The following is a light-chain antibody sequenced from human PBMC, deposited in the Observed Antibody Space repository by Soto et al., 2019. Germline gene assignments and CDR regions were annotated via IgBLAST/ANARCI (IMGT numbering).Light chain of an antibody. CDR1: SSDVGGYHY. J-gene: IGLJ3*02. Sequence: QSALTQPASVSGSPGQSITISCTGTSSDVGGYHYVSWCQQHPGKAPKLMIYEVSNRPSGVSNRFSGSKSGNTASLTISGLQAEDEADYFCSSYTSNSTLVFGGGTQLTVL. CDR2: EVS. V-gene: IGLV2-14*01. CDR3: SSYTSNSTLV.